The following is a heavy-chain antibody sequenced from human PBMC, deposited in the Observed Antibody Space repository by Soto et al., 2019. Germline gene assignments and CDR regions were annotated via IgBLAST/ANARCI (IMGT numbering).Heavy chain of an antibody. CDR2: INGRGDTT. Sequence: AGGSLRLSCAGSGLTFSNYGMNWVRQAPGKGLEWVSSINGRGDTTYYADSVKGRFTISRDNSKSTLYVQMNGLRAEDTAVYYCAKEGGFMQPFDYWGQGTLVTVPS. CDR1: GLTFSNYG. CDR3: AKEGGFMQPFDY. J-gene: IGHJ4*02. V-gene: IGHV3-23*01. D-gene: IGHD5-12*01.